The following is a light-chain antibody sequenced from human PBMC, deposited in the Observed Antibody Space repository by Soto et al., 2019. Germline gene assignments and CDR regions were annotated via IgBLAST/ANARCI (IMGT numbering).Light chain of an antibody. J-gene: IGKJ1*01. Sequence: DIQMTQSPSTLSASVGDRVTITCRASQSISTWLAWYQQKPGKAPNLLIYKASNLDSGVPSRFSGSGSGTEFTLTISSLQPDDFATYYCQQYNSPSWTFGQGTKVEIK. V-gene: IGKV1-5*03. CDR3: QQYNSPSWT. CDR2: KAS. CDR1: QSISTW.